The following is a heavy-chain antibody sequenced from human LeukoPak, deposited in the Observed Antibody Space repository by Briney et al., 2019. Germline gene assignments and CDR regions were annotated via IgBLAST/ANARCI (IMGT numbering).Heavy chain of an antibody. Sequence: SQTLSLTCTVSGGSISSGGYYWSWIRQHPGKGLEWIGYIYYSGSTYYDPSLKSRVTISVDTSKNQFSLKLSSVTAADTAVYYCARGPPRGYFDYWGQGPLVTVSS. CDR3: ARGPPRGYFDY. J-gene: IGHJ4*02. CDR1: GGSISSGGYY. CDR2: IYYSGST. V-gene: IGHV4-31*03. D-gene: IGHD6-6*01.